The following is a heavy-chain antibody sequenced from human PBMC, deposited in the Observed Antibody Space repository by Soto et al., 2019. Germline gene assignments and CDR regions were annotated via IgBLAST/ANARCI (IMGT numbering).Heavy chain of an antibody. D-gene: IGHD3-22*01. V-gene: IGHV3-11*05. CDR3: ARRRPIGYYNF. Sequence: QVQLVESGGDLVKPGGSLRLSCAASGFPLSDYYMSWIRQAPGKGLEWVSSIGSSSTYTNYADFVKGRFTISRDNAKNSLYLQMNSLRAEDTAVYYCARRRPIGYYNFWGQGTLVTVSA. CDR2: IGSSSTYT. CDR1: GFPLSDYY. J-gene: IGHJ4*02.